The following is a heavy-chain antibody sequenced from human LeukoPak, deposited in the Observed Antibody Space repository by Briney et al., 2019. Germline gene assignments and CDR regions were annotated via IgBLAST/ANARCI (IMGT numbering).Heavy chain of an antibody. CDR1: GGSISSYY. CDR2: IYYSGST. Sequence: PSETLSLTCTVSGGSISSYYWSWIRQPPGKGLEWIGYIYYSGSTNYNPSLKSRVTISVDTSKNQFSLKLSSVTAADTAVYYCARDDKNYYDSSGYNYWGQGTLVTVSS. V-gene: IGHV4-59*01. D-gene: IGHD3-22*01. J-gene: IGHJ4*02. CDR3: ARDDKNYYDSSGYNY.